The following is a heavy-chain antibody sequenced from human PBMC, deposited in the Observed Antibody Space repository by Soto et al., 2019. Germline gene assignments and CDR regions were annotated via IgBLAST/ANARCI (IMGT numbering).Heavy chain of an antibody. CDR3: ARDYYKYYDSSGYYRSPAY. CDR2: ISYDGSDK. V-gene: IGHV3-30-3*01. D-gene: IGHD3-22*01. J-gene: IGHJ4*02. CDR1: GFTFSSYA. Sequence: GGSLGLSCAASGFTFSSYAMHWVRQAPGKGLEWVALISYDGSDKDYADSVKGRFTISRDNSRNTLFLQMNSLRAEDTAVYYCARDYYKYYDSSGYYRSPAYWGQGTLVTVSS.